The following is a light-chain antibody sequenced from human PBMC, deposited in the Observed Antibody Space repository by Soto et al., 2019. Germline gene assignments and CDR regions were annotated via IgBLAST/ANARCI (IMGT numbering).Light chain of an antibody. CDR2: EAS. V-gene: IGKV1-33*01. Sequence: DIQMTQSPSSLSASVGDRVTITCQASQDISNYLNWYQQKPGKAPKLLIYEASNLETGVPSRFSGSGSGTDFTLTISSLQPEDIATYYCQQYDNLPLTFGPGTKVDIK. J-gene: IGKJ3*01. CDR3: QQYDNLPLT. CDR1: QDISNY.